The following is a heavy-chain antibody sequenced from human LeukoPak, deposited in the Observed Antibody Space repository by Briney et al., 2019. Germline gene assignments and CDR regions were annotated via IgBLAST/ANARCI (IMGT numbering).Heavy chain of an antibody. CDR2: ISGIGDST. CDR1: GFTFSSYA. Sequence: GSLRLSCAASGFTFSSYAMSWVRQAPGKGLEWVSAISGIGDSTYYADSVKGRFTISRDNAKNSLYLQMNSLRAEDTAVYYCARTANFAAGYYIDYWGQGTLVTVSS. V-gene: IGHV3-23*01. D-gene: IGHD6-13*01. J-gene: IGHJ4*02. CDR3: ARTANFAAGYYIDY.